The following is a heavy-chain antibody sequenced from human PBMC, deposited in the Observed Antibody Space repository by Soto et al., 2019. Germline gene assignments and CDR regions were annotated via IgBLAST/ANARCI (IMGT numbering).Heavy chain of an antibody. CDR3: ARDPTDAYGMDV. CDR2: IYYSGSA. CDR1: GGSISSGDYY. Sequence: QVQLQESGPGLVKPSQTLSLTCTVSGGSISSGDYYWSWIRQPPGKGLEWIGYIYYSGSAYYKPSLKSRATISVDTSKNQFSLKLSSVTAADTAVYYCARDPTDAYGMDVWGLGTTVTVSS. J-gene: IGHJ6*02. V-gene: IGHV4-30-4*01.